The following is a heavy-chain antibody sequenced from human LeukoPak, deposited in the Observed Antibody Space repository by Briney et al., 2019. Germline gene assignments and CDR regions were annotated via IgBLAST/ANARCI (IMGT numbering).Heavy chain of an antibody. J-gene: IGHJ3*02. Sequence: GGSLRLSCAAAGFTFSIYSMNWVRQAPGKGLEWVAYIRSSSSPIYNADSAKGRFTISRDNAKNSLYLQMNNLRADDTAVYYCARSANCTSADFSTGRGAFDIWGPGTMVTVSS. V-gene: IGHV3-48*04. CDR3: ARSANCTSADFSTGRGAFDI. CDR2: IRSSSSPI. CDR1: GFTFSIYS. D-gene: IGHD2-8*02.